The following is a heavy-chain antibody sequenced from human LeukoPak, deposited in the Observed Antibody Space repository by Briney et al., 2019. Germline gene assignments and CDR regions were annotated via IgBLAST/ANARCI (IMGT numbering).Heavy chain of an antibody. Sequence: TSGTLSLTCGVSGGSITSTNYWTWVRQPPGKGLEWIGEVNLQGSTNYNPSLMGRVAISVDMSENRISLQLTSVTAADTAVYYCASALTTLEYFQHWGRGTLVTVSS. D-gene: IGHD4-17*01. CDR2: VNLQGST. CDR3: ASALTTLEYFQH. J-gene: IGHJ1*01. CDR1: GGSITSTNY. V-gene: IGHV4-4*02.